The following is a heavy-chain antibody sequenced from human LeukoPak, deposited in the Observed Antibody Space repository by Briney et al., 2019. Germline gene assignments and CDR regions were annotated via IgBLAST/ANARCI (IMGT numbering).Heavy chain of an antibody. CDR3: ARVVSSGDS. V-gene: IGHV1-69*04. J-gene: IGHJ5*02. D-gene: IGHD3-3*01. CDR2: IVPIVDIT. CDR1: GATFSNSA. Sequence: GASMKVSCKASGATFSNSAISWVRQAPGQGLEWVGRIVPIVDITSYAQKFQGRVTITADKSTSTAYMELSSLRSEDTAVYYCARVVSSGDSWGQGTLVTVAS.